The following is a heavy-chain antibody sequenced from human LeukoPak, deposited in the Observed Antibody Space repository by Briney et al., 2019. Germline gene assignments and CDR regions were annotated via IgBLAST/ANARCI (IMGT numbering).Heavy chain of an antibody. CDR1: GFTFSSYA. CDR3: VKDLGSAITSALALDV. D-gene: IGHD2-15*01. CDR2: ITGSGSDT. V-gene: IGHV3-23*01. Sequence: GGSLRLSCAASGFTFSSYALSWVRQAPGKGLEWVSAITGSGSDTNYAHSVKGRFTISRDNSKNTLYLQMNSLRAEDSAVYYCVKDLGSAITSALALDVWGQGTTVAVSS. J-gene: IGHJ6*02.